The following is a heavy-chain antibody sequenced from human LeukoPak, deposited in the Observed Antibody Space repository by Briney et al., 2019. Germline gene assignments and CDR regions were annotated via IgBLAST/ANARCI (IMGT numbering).Heavy chain of an antibody. CDR3: AKDLREDWGNAFDI. Sequence: GGSLRLSCAASTFTFSSYAMSWVRQAPGKGLEWVAFIRYGGSNKYYADSVKGRFTISRDNSKNTVYLQMNSLRAEDTAVYYCAKDLREDWGNAFDIWGQGTMVTVSS. J-gene: IGHJ3*02. V-gene: IGHV3-30*02. D-gene: IGHD3-16*01. CDR1: TFTFSSYA. CDR2: IRYGGSNK.